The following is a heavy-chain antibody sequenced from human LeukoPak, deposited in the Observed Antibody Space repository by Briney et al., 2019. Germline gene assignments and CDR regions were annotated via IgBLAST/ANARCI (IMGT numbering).Heavy chain of an antibody. D-gene: IGHD3-16*01. CDR2: INPRSGST. CDR3: ATGWGSFDY. CDR1: GYTFTSYL. V-gene: IGHV1-46*01. Sequence: ASVKVSCKASGYTFTSYLMHWVRQAPGQGLEWMGIINPRSGSTTYAQKFQGRDTMSRDPSTSTVYMGLSSRRSVDAVVYYCATGWGSFDYWGRGTLVTVSS. J-gene: IGHJ4*02.